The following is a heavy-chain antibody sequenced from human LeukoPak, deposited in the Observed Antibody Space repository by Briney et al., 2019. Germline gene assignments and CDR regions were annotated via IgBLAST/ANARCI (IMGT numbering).Heavy chain of an antibody. J-gene: IGHJ4*02. CDR3: AKARFVVVPAAFDY. D-gene: IGHD2-2*01. V-gene: IGHV3-33*06. CDR1: GFSFSSYD. CDR2: IWYDGSNK. Sequence: GRSLRLSCAASGFSFSSYDMHWVRQAPGKGLEWVAVIWYDGSNKYYADSVKGRFTISRDNSKNTLYLQMNSLRAEDTAVYYCAKARFVVVPAAFDYWGQGTLVTVSS.